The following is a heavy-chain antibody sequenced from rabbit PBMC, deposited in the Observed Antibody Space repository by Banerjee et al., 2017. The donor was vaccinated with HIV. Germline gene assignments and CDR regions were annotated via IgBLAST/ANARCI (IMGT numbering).Heavy chain of an antibody. D-gene: IGHD4-1*01. Sequence: QEQLEESGGDLVKPEGSLTLTCTASGFSFSSTYYMCWVRQAPGKGLEWIACIYAGSSGSTYYASWVNGRFTITRSTSLNTVTLKMTSLTAADTATYFCARDLAGVIGWNFNLWGPGTLVTVS. CDR3: ARDLAGVIGWNFNL. V-gene: IGHV1S45*01. CDR1: GFSFSSTYY. J-gene: IGHJ4*01. CDR2: IYAGSSGST.